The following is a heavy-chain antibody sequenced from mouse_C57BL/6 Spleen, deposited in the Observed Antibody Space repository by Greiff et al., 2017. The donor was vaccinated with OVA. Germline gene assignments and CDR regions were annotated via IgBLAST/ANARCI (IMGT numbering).Heavy chain of an antibody. CDR2: IYPGSGST. V-gene: IGHV1-55*01. D-gene: IGHD2-14*01. CDR3: AKGGTWYFGV. J-gene: IGHJ1*03. CDR1: GYTFTSYW. Sequence: QVQLQQPGAELVKPGASVKMSCKASGYTFTSYWITWVKQRPGQGLEWIGDIYPGSGSTNYNEKFKSKATLTVDTSSSTAYMQLSSLTSEDAAVYYCAKGGTWYFGVWGTGTTVTVSS.